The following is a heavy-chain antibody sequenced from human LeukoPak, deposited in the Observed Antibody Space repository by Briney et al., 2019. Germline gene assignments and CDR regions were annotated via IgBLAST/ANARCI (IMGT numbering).Heavy chain of an antibody. J-gene: IGHJ4*02. Sequence: PSETLSLTCTVSGGSISSGSYYWSWIRQPAGKGLEWIGRIYTSGSTNYNPSLKSRVTISVDTSRNQFSLKLSSVTAADTAVYYCAREEIAAAGTQSIDYWGQGTLVTVSS. D-gene: IGHD6-13*01. CDR1: GGSISSGSYY. CDR2: IYTSGST. V-gene: IGHV4-61*02. CDR3: AREEIAAAGTQSIDY.